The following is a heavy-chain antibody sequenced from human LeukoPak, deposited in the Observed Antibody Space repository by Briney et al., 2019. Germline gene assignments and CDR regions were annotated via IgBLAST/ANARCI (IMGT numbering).Heavy chain of an antibody. Sequence: GSLRLSCAASGFTFDDYGMSWVRQAPGKGLEWVSGINWNGGSTDYADSVKGGFTISRDNANNSLYLQMNSLRAEDTAFYYCARAHRATVTTSYYYYYMDVWGKGTTVTVSS. CDR3: ARAHRATVTTSYYYYYMDV. V-gene: IGHV3-20*04. D-gene: IGHD4-17*01. J-gene: IGHJ6*03. CDR2: INWNGGST. CDR1: GFTFDDYG.